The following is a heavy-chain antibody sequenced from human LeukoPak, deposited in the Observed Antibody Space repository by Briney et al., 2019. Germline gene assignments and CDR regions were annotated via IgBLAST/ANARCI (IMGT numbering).Heavy chain of an antibody. CDR1: GFTFSSYS. J-gene: IGHJ4*02. CDR3: ARVYYGVNDY. V-gene: IGHV3-21*01. D-gene: IGHD4-17*01. Sequence: PGGSLRLSCAASGFTFSSYSMNWLRQAPGKGLEWVSSISSSSSYIYYADSVQGRFTISRDNAKNSLYLQMNSLRAEDTAVYYCARVYYGVNDYWGQGTVATVFS. CDR2: ISSSSSYI.